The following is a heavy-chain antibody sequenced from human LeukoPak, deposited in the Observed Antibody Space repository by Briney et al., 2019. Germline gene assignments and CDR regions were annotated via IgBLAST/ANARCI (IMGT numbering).Heavy chain of an antibody. Sequence: GGSLRLSCAASGFTVSSNFMTWVRRAPGKGLEWVSVIYSGGSTSYADSVKGRFTISRDNSKNTVYFQMNSLRAEDTAIYYCARGRSSGYFDYWGQGTLVTVSS. CDR1: GFTVSSNF. J-gene: IGHJ4*02. V-gene: IGHV3-53*01. CDR3: ARGRSSGYFDY. CDR2: IYSGGST. D-gene: IGHD3-22*01.